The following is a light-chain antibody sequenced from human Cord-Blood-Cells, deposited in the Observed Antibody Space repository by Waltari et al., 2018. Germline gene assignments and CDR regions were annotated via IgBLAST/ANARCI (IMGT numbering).Light chain of an antibody. J-gene: IGKJ3*01. CDR1: QSISSY. V-gene: IGKV1-39*01. CDR3: QQSYSTLIFT. CDR2: AAS. Sequence: DIQMTQSPSPLSASVGDRVTITCRASQSISSYLNWYQQKQGKAPKLLIYAASSLQRGVPSRFSGSGSGTYFTLTISSLQPEDFATYYCQQSYSTLIFTFGPGTKVDIK.